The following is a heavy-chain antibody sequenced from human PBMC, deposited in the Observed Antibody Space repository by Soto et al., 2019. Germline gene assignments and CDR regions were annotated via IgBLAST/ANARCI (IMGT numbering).Heavy chain of an antibody. CDR2: IYYSGST. V-gene: IGHV4-39*02. Sequence: SETLSLTCTVSGGSISSSSYYWGWIRQPPGKGLEWIGSIYYSGSTYYNPSLKSRVTISVDTSKNQFSLKLSSVTAADTAVYYCAREGEPAGTTYYNYYYYYGMDVWGQGTTVTVSS. CDR3: AREGEPAGTTYYNYYYYYGMDV. CDR1: GGSISSSSYY. J-gene: IGHJ6*02. D-gene: IGHD1-1*01.